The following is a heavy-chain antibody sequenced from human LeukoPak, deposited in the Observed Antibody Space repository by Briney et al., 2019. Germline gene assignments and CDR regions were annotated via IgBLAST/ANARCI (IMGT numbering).Heavy chain of an antibody. D-gene: IGHD1-14*01. CDR2: IKQDGSEK. J-gene: IGHJ4*02. CDR1: GFTFSSYS. CDR3: TRGHSDHISIYDY. V-gene: IGHV3-7*01. Sequence: GGSLRLSCAASGFTFSSYSMNWVRQAPGKGLEWVANIKQDGSEKYYVDSVKGRFTISRDNAKNSLYLQMNSLRAEDTAVYYCTRGHSDHISIYDYWGQGTLVTVSS.